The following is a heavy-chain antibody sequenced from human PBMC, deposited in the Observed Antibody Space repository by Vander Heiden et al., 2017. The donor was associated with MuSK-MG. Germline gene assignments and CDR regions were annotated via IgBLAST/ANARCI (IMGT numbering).Heavy chain of an antibody. D-gene: IGHD6-19*01. CDR3: ARRGAGAVINWFDP. CDR1: GGSISSSSYY. CDR2: IYYSGST. Sequence: QLQLQESGPGLVKPSETLSLTCTVSGGSISSSSYYWGWIRQPPGKGLEWIGSIYYSGSTYYNPARKSRVTISVDTSKNQFSLKLRSVTAADTAVYYCARRGAGAVINWFDPWGQGTLVTVSS. V-gene: IGHV4-39*01. J-gene: IGHJ5*02.